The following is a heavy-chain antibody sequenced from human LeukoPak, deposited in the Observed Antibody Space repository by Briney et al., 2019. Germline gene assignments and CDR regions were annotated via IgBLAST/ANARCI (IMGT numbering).Heavy chain of an antibody. D-gene: IGHD3-10*01. CDR2: ISYDGSNK. Sequence: PGWSLRLSCAASGFTFSSYGMHWVRQAPGKGLGWVAIISYDGSNKYYADSVKGRFTISRDNSKNTLYLQMNSPKAEDTAVYYCAKLYAGGSGSYYLDAFDIWGQGTMVTVSS. J-gene: IGHJ3*02. CDR1: GFTFSSYG. V-gene: IGHV3-30*18. CDR3: AKLYAGGSGSYYLDAFDI.